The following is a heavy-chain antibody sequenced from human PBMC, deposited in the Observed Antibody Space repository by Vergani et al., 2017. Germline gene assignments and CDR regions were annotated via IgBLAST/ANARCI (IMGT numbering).Heavy chain of an antibody. CDR1: GGSISSSSYY. V-gene: IGHV4-39*07. D-gene: IGHD6-19*01. J-gene: IGHJ4*02. CDR3: AREHSGGFDY. Sequence: QLQLQESGPGLVKPSETLSLTCTVSGGSISSSSYYWGWIRQPPGKGLEWIGSIYYSGSTYYNPSLRSRVTISVDTSKNQFSLKLSSVTAADTAVYYCAREHSGGFDYWGQGTLVTVSS. CDR2: IYYSGST.